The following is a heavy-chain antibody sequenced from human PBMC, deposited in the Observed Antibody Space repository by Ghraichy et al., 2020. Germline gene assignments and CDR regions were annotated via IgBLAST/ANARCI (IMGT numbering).Heavy chain of an antibody. CDR1: GFTFSNFA. V-gene: IGHV3-23*01. Sequence: GGSLRLSCAASGFTFSNFAMNWVRQAPGKGLEWVSAISTTGEIIFYADSVAGRFRISRDNSRNTVHLHMNSLRGDDTAIYYCAKTDLGTGAYDYWGQGTLVTVSS. J-gene: IGHJ4*02. CDR3: AKTDLGTGAYDY. CDR2: ISTTGEII. D-gene: IGHD1-1*01.